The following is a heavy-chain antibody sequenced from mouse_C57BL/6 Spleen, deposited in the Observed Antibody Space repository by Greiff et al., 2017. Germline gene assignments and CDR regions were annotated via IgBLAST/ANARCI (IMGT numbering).Heavy chain of an antibody. J-gene: IGHJ2*01. CDR1: CSTFTSYW. CDR2: IYPGSGST. D-gene: IGHD3-1*01. CDR3: SRSGTGC. V-gene: IGHV1-55*01. Sequence: QVQLQQSGAELVRPGASVKMSCKASCSTFTSYWITWVKQRPGQGLEWIGDIYPGSGSTNYNEKFKSKATLTVDKSSSTAYMQLSSLTSEDSAVYCCSRSGTGCWGKGATLTVSS.